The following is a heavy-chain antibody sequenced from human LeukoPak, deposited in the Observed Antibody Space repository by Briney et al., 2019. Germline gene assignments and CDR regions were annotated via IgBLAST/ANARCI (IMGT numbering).Heavy chain of an antibody. CDR2: VYYTGST. J-gene: IGHJ5*02. D-gene: IGHD3-10*01. Sequence: SETLSLTCIVSGDSISGSHYYWAWIRQPPGKGLEWIGSVYYTGSTYYNSSLKSRVSMSVYTSKNQFSLSLNSVTAADTAVYYCARDTLYGSGTYYNVESVDPWGQGTLVTVSS. CDR1: GDSISGSHYY. V-gene: IGHV4-39*07. CDR3: ARDTLYGSGTYYNVESVDP.